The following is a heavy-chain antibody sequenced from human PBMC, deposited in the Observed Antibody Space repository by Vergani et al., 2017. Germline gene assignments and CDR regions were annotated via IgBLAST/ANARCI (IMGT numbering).Heavy chain of an antibody. Sequence: QVQLQESGPGLVKPSETLSLTCTVSGGSVSSGSYYWSWIRQPPGEGLEWIGDNYYSGSTNYNPSLKSRVTISVDTSKNQFSLKLSSVTAADTAVYYCASLTYCSSTSCYRNKNDAFDIWGQGTMVTVSS. CDR1: GGSVSSGSYY. CDR2: NYYSGST. J-gene: IGHJ3*02. CDR3: ASLTYCSSTSCYRNKNDAFDI. V-gene: IGHV4-61*01. D-gene: IGHD2-2*01.